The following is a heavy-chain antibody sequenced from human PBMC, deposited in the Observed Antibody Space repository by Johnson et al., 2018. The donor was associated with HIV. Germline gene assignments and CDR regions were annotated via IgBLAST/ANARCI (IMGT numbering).Heavy chain of an antibody. D-gene: IGHD3-3*01. Sequence: VQLVESGGGLIQPGGSLRLSCAASGFTVSSNYMSWVRQAPGKGLEWVSVIYSGGSTYYAAPVKGRFTISRDNSKNTLYLQMNSLKTEDTAVYYCTTAGGRDTIFGVANDAFDIWGQGTMVTVSS. CDR3: TTAGGRDTIFGVANDAFDI. V-gene: IGHV3-53*01. CDR2: IYSGGST. CDR1: GFTVSSNY. J-gene: IGHJ3*02.